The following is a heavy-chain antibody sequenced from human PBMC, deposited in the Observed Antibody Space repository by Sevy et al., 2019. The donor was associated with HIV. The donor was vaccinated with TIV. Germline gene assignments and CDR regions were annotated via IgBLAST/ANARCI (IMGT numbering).Heavy chain of an antibody. CDR2: IIPISATA. CDR1: GGTFSSYA. J-gene: IGHJ3*02. Sequence: ASVKVSCKAFGGTFSSYAISWVRQAPGQGLEWMGGIIPISATANYAQKFQGRVTITADESMSTAYMEMSGLRSEDTAVYYCASTDYYDSDGYYLYAFDIWGQGTVVTVSS. CDR3: ASTDYYDSDGYYLYAFDI. D-gene: IGHD3-22*01. V-gene: IGHV1-69*13.